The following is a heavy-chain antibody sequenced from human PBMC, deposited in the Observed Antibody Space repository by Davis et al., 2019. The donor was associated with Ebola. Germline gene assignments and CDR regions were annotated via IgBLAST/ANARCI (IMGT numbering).Heavy chain of an antibody. CDR1: GFTFSSYA. CDR3: AKAYYYDSSGYYLN. V-gene: IGHV3-23*01. Sequence: GESLKISCAASGFTFSSYAMSWVRQAPGKGLEWVSAISGSGGSTYYADSVKGRFTISRDNSKNTLYLQMNSLRAEDTAVYYCAKAYYYDSSGYYLNWGQGTLVTVSS. D-gene: IGHD3-22*01. J-gene: IGHJ4*02. CDR2: ISGSGGST.